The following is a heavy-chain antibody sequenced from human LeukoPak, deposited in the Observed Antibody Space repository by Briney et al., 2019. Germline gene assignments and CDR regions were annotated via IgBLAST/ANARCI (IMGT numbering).Heavy chain of an antibody. CDR2: ISGSGGST. D-gene: IGHD3-22*01. J-gene: IGHJ4*02. Sequence: PGGSLRLSCAASGFTVSSNYMSWVRQAPGKGLEWVSAISGSGGSTYYADSVKGRLTISRDNSKNTLYLQMNSLRAEDTAVYYCATFHYYDSREIDYWGQGTLVTVSS. CDR1: GFTVSSNY. CDR3: ATFHYYDSREIDY. V-gene: IGHV3-23*01.